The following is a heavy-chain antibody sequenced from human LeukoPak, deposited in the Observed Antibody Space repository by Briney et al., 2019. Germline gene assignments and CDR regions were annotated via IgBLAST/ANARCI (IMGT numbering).Heavy chain of an antibody. CDR3: ARRDNSGWNYFDY. J-gene: IGHJ4*02. CDR2: FYYSGST. CDR1: GGSISSSNYY. V-gene: IGHV4-39*01. D-gene: IGHD6-19*01. Sequence: SETLSLTCTVSGGSISSSNYYWGWIRQPPGKGLEWIGSFYYSGSTYYNPSLKSRLTISVDTSKNQFSLKLSSVTAADTAVYYCARRDNSGWNYFDYWGQGTLLTVSS.